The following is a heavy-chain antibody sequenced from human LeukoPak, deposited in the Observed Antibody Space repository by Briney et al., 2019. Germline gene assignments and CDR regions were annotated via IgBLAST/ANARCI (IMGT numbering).Heavy chain of an antibody. CDR3: ASDRVLGSGSLDN. Sequence: GGSLRLSCVASGFSFSTYAMNWVRQAPGKGLEWVSSISNSGSYIYYADSVKGRFTISRDDAKKSVYLQMNSLRVEDTAVYYCASDRVLGSGSLDNWGQGTLVTVSS. J-gene: IGHJ4*02. D-gene: IGHD3-10*01. V-gene: IGHV3-21*01. CDR2: ISNSGSYI. CDR1: GFSFSTYA.